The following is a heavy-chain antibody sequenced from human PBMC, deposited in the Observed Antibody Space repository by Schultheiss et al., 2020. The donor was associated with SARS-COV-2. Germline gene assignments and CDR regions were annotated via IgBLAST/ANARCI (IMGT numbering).Heavy chain of an antibody. J-gene: IGHJ6*02. CDR2: IKQDGSEK. CDR1: GFTFSSYW. CDR3: ARDFLADSPGWCYYYYGMDV. D-gene: IGHD2-21*01. Sequence: GGSLRLSCAASGFTFSSYWMSWVRQAPGKGLEWVANIKQDGSEKYYVDSVKGRFTISRDNAKNSLYLQMNSLRAEDTAVYYCARDFLADSPGWCYYYYGMDVWGQGTTVTVSS. V-gene: IGHV3-7*01.